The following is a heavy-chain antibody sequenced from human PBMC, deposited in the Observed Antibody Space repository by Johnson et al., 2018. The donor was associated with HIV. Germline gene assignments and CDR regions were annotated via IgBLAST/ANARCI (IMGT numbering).Heavy chain of an antibody. V-gene: IGHV3-11*04. CDR3: ARDGGEWLLSTAFDI. Sequence: QVQLVESGGGLVKPGGSLRLSCAASGFTFSDYYMSWIRQAPGKGLEWVSGINWNGGSTGYADSVKGRFTISRDNSKNTLYLQMNSLRAEDTAVYYCARDGGEWLLSTAFDIWGQGTMVTVSS. CDR2: INWNGGST. J-gene: IGHJ3*02. D-gene: IGHD3-3*01. CDR1: GFTFSDYY.